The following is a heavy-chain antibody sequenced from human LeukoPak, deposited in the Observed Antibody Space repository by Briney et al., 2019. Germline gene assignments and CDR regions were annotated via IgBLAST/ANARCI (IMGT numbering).Heavy chain of an antibody. CDR1: GYTFTSYD. Sequence: AASVKVSCKASGYTFTSYDINWVRQAPGQGLEWMGWINPNSGGTNYAQKFQGRVTMTRDTSISTAYMELSRLRSDDTAVYYCAREVAAAELQWGQGTLVTVSS. CDR2: INPNSGGT. J-gene: IGHJ4*02. V-gene: IGHV1-2*02. D-gene: IGHD6-13*01. CDR3: AREVAAAELQ.